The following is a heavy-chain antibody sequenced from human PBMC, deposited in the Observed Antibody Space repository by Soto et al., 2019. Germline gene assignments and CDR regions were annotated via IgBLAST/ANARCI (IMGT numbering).Heavy chain of an antibody. CDR2: MNPNSGNT. V-gene: IGHV1-8*01. CDR1: GYAFTNYD. CDR3: ARGMPPLYERGDFWSGYQFDY. J-gene: IGHJ4*02. Sequence: QVQLVQSGAEVKKPGASVKVSCKASGYAFTNYDLNWVRQASGQGLEWLGWMNPNSGNTGYAQKFQGRVSMTRSTSLTTAYIEVSSLRSEDTAVYYCARGMPPLYERGDFWSGYQFDYWGQGTLVTVSS. D-gene: IGHD3-3*01.